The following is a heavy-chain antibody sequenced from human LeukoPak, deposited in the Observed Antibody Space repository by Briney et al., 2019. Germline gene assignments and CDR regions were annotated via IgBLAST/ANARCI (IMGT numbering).Heavy chain of an antibody. Sequence: SETLSLTCTVSGGSISSYYWSWIRQPAGKGLEWIGRIYTSGSTNYNPSLKSRVTVSVDTSKNQFSLKLSSVTAADTAVYYCARVLCCSSTSCYLNSNAPCYYYYMDVWGKGTTVTVSS. D-gene: IGHD2-2*01. CDR3: ARVLCCSSTSCYLNSNAPCYYYYMDV. CDR1: GGSISSYY. J-gene: IGHJ6*03. CDR2: IYTSGST. V-gene: IGHV4-4*07.